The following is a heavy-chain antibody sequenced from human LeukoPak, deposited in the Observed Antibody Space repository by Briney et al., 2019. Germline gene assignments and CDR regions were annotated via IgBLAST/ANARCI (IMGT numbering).Heavy chain of an antibody. D-gene: IGHD3-3*01. CDR1: GFTFSSYA. Sequence: GGSLRLSCAASGFTFSSYAMSWVRQAPGKGLEWVSTISGSGGSTYYADSVKGRFTISRDNSKNTLYLQMNSLRAEDTAVYYCAKCKDFWSGYFPDYWGQGTLVTVSS. J-gene: IGHJ4*02. CDR2: ISGSGGST. V-gene: IGHV3-23*01. CDR3: AKCKDFWSGYFPDY.